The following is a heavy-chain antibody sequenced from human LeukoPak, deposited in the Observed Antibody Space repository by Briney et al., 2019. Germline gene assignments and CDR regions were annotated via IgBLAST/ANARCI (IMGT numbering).Heavy chain of an antibody. J-gene: IGHJ4*02. CDR1: GFTFSSYA. Sequence: GGSLRLSCAASGFTFSSYAMSWVRQAPGKGLEWVSAISGSGSSTYYADSVMGRFTISRDNSKNTLYLQMNSLRAEDTAVYYCANGLGYCSSTSCYPFDYWGQGTLVTVSS. CDR2: ISGSGSST. D-gene: IGHD2-2*01. CDR3: ANGLGYCSSTSCYPFDY. V-gene: IGHV3-23*01.